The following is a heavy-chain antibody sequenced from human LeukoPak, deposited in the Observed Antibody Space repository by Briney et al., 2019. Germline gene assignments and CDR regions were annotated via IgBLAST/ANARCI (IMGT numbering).Heavy chain of an antibody. V-gene: IGHV4-39*07. CDR3: ARDVRGSGSYPEDYYYYGMDV. D-gene: IGHD3-10*01. Sequence: SETLSLTCTVSGGSISSSSYYWGWIRQPPGKGLEWIGSIYYSGSTYYNPSLKSRVTISVDTSKNQFSLKLSSVTAADTAVYYCARDVRGSGSYPEDYYYYGMDVWGQGTTVTVSS. CDR2: IYYSGST. CDR1: GGSISSSSYY. J-gene: IGHJ6*02.